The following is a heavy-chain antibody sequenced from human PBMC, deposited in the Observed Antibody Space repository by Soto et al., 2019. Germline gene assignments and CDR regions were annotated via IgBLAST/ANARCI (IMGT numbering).Heavy chain of an antibody. J-gene: IGHJ3*02. V-gene: IGHV3-73*01. CDR2: IRSKANSYAT. Sequence: GGSLRLSCAASGFTFSGSAMHWVRQASGKGLEWVGRIRSKANSYATAYAASVKGRFTISRDNSKNTLYLQMNSLRAEDTAVYYCAKPVAYDFWSGYQGGAFDIWGQGTMVTVSS. D-gene: IGHD3-3*01. CDR3: AKPVAYDFWSGYQGGAFDI. CDR1: GFTFSGSA.